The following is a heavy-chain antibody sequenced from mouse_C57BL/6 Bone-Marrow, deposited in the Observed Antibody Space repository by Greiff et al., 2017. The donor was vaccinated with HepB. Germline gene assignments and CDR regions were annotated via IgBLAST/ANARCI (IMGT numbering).Heavy chain of an antibody. CDR3: ARHNCEGFAY. CDR2: INPSTGGT. J-gene: IGHJ3*01. D-gene: IGHD1-3*01. CDR1: GYSFTGYY. Sequence: EVQGVESGPELVKPGASVKISCKASGYSFTGYYMNWVKQSPEKSLEWIGEINPSTGGTTYNQKFKAKATLTVDKSSSTAYMQRKSLTSEDSEVYYCARHNCEGFAYWGQGTLVTVSA. V-gene: IGHV1-42*01.